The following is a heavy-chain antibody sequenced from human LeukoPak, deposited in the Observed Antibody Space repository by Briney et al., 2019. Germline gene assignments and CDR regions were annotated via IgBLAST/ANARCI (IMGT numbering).Heavy chain of an antibody. CDR2: IRSKAYGGTT. D-gene: IGHD6-6*01. CDR1: GFTSGDYA. Sequence: PGGSLRLSCTASGFTSGDYALSWFRQAPGKGLEWVGFIRSKAYGGTTEYAASVKGRFTISRDDSKSIAYLQMNSLKTEDTAVYYCTRSIAADLLGGDWYYYYYYGMDVWGQGTTVTVSS. V-gene: IGHV3-49*03. CDR3: TRSIAADLLGGDWYYYYYYGMDV. J-gene: IGHJ6*02.